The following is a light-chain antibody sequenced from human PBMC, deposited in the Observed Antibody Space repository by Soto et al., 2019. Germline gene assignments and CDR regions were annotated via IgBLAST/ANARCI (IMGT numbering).Light chain of an antibody. Sequence: NFMLTQPHSVSESPGKTVTISCTRSSGSIASNYVQWYQQRPGSAPTTVIYEDNQRPSGVPDRFSGSIDSSSNSASLTISGLKSEDEADCCCQSYGSSKGVFGGGTKLTVL. CDR1: SGSIASNY. CDR3: QSYGSSKGV. J-gene: IGLJ2*01. CDR2: EDN. V-gene: IGLV6-57*03.